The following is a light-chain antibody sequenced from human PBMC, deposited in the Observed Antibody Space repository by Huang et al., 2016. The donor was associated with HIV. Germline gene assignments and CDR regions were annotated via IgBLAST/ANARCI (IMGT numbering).Light chain of an antibody. J-gene: IGKJ1*01. CDR2: GAS. Sequence: EIVLTQSPGTLFLSPGERATLSCRASQSVSSSYLAWYQQKPGQAPRLVIHGASSRATGIPDRFSGSGSGTDFTLTISRLEPEDFAVYYCQRYGTSPQTFGQGTKVEIK. CDR1: QSVSSSY. V-gene: IGKV3-20*01. CDR3: QRYGTSPQT.